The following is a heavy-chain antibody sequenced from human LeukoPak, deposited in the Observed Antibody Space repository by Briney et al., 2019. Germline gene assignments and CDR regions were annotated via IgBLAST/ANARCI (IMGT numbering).Heavy chain of an antibody. Sequence: GGSLRLSCAASGFTFSSYWMSWVRQAPGKGLEWVANIKQDGSEKYYVGSVKGRFTISRDNAKNSLYLQMNSLRAEDTAVYYCAREWHGRGYSYGGIFMDYWGQGTLVTVSS. CDR3: AREWHGRGYSYGGIFMDY. CDR2: IKQDGSEK. D-gene: IGHD5-18*01. CDR1: GFTFSSYW. J-gene: IGHJ4*02. V-gene: IGHV3-7*01.